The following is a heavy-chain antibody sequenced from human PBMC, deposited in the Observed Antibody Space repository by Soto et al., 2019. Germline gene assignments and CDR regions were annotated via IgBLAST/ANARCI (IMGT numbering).Heavy chain of an antibody. CDR2: INPSGTNT. CDR1: GFTFSDHY. J-gene: IGHJ6*02. CDR3: ARGHHSMDV. V-gene: IGHV3-11*06. Sequence: QVQLVESGGGLAKPGGSLRLSCGASGFTFSDHYMSWIRQAPGKGLEWISYINPSGTNTDSAESVKGRFTISRDNADNSVYLQMNSLRAEDTALYYCARGHHSMDVWGQGATVTVSS.